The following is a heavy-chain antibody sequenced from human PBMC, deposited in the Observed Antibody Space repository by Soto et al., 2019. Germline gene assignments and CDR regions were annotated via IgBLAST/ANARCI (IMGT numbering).Heavy chain of an antibody. V-gene: IGHV3-33*01. CDR3: ARGHYGSGSYYNYWFDP. Sequence: GGSLRLSCAASGFTFSSYGMHWVRHAPGKGLEWVAVIWYDGSNKYYADSVKGRFTISRDNSKNTLYLQMNSLRAEDTAVYYCARGHYGSGSYYNYWFDPWGQGTLVTVSS. CDR2: IWYDGSNK. D-gene: IGHD3-10*01. CDR1: GFTFSSYG. J-gene: IGHJ5*02.